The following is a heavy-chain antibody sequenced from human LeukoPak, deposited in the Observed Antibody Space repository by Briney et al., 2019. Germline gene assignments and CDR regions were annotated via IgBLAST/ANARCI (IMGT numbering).Heavy chain of an antibody. CDR1: GFTFSSYW. CDR2: IKQDGSVK. CDR3: AREGPDAFDI. V-gene: IGHV3-7*01. Sequence: PGGSLRLSCAASGFTFSSYWMSWVRQAPGKGLQWVANIKQDGSVKDYVDSVKGRFTISRDNAKNSLYLQMNSVRTGDTAVYYCAREGPDAFDIWGQGTMVTVSS. J-gene: IGHJ3*02.